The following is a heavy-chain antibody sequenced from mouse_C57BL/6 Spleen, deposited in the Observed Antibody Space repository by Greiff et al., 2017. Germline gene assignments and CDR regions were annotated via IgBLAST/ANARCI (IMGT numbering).Heavy chain of an antibody. CDR2: IYPRSGNT. D-gene: IGHD1-1*01. Sequence: VQLQQSGAELARPGASVKLSCKASGYTFTSYGISWVKQRTGQGLEWIGEIYPRSGNTYYNEKFKGKATLTADKSSSTAYMELRSLTSEDSAVYFCARDLLIRSQSYAMDYWGQGTSVTVSS. CDR3: ARDLLIRSQSYAMDY. J-gene: IGHJ4*01. V-gene: IGHV1-81*01. CDR1: GYTFTSYG.